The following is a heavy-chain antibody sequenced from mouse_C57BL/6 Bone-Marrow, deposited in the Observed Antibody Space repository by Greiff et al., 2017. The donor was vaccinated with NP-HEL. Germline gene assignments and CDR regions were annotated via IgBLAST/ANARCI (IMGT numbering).Heavy chain of an antibody. CDR1: GYTFTSYW. CDR3: ARDRGTVFDY. V-gene: IGHV1-64*01. D-gene: IGHD1-1*01. Sequence: QVQLKQPGAELVKPGASVKLSCKASGYTFTSYWMHWVKQRPGQGLEWIGMIHPNSGSTNYNEKFKSKATLTVDKSSSTAYMQLSSLTSEDSAVYYCARDRGTVFDYWGQGTTLTVSS. CDR2: IHPNSGST. J-gene: IGHJ2*01.